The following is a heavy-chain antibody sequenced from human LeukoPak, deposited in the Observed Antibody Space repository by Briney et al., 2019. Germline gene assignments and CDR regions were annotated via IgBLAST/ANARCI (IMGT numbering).Heavy chain of an antibody. Sequence: SETLSLTCAVYGGSFSGYYWSWIRQPPGKGLEWIGEINHSGSTNYNPSLKSRVTISVDTSKNQFSLKLSSVTAADTAVYYCAREGGITMVRGGIDIWGQGTMVTVSS. V-gene: IGHV4-34*01. D-gene: IGHD3-10*01. CDR2: INHSGST. CDR1: GGSFSGYY. J-gene: IGHJ3*02. CDR3: AREGGITMVRGGIDI.